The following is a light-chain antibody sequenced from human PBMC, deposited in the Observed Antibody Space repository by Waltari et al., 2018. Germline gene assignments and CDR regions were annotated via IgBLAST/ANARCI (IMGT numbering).Light chain of an antibody. CDR1: SSAVGGYNF. V-gene: IGLV2-11*01. J-gene: IGLJ3*02. Sequence: QSALTQPRSVSGSPGQSVTIPGTGTSSAVGGYNFVSWYQQHPGKVPKLLIYDVSQRPSGIPDRFSGSKSGNTASLTISGLQAEDEADYYCCSYGGSYTWVFGGGTRLTVL. CDR2: DVS. CDR3: CSYGGSYTWV.